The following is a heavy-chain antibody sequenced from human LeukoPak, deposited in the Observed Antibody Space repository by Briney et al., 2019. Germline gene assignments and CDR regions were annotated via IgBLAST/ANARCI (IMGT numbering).Heavy chain of an antibody. CDR3: AKDGETYYYGSGSYFDY. Sequence: PGGSLRLSCAASGFTFSSYGMHWVRQAPGKGLEWVAFIRYDGSNKYYADSVKGRFTISRDNSKNTLYLQMNSLRAEDTAVYYCAKDGETYYYGSGSYFDYWGQGTLVTVSS. J-gene: IGHJ4*02. CDR2: IRYDGSNK. CDR1: GFTFSSYG. D-gene: IGHD3-10*01. V-gene: IGHV3-30*02.